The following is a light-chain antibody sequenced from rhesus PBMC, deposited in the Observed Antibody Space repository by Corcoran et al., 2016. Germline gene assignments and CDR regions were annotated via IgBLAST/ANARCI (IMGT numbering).Light chain of an antibody. Sequence: DIQMTQSPSSLSASVGDKVTITCRASQGISSWLAWYQQKPGKAPKLLIYKAASLQSGVPSRFSGSGSGTECTLTISSLQPEDFATYYCLQYTSSPYSLGQGTKVEIK. V-gene: IGKV1-22*01. J-gene: IGKJ2*01. CDR2: KAA. CDR3: LQYTSSPYS. CDR1: QGISSW.